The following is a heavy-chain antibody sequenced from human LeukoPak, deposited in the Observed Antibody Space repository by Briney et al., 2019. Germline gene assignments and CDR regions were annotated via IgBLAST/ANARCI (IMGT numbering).Heavy chain of an antibody. D-gene: IGHD3-22*01. CDR2: IYHSGST. CDR1: GGSFSGYY. Sequence: SETLSLTCAVYGGSFSGYYWSWIRQPPGKGLEWIGKIYHSGSTNYNPSLKSRVTISVDRSKNQFSLKLSSVTAADTAVYYCARANYYDSSAPGAFDIWGQGTMVTVSS. CDR3: ARANYYDSSAPGAFDI. J-gene: IGHJ3*02. V-gene: IGHV4-34*01.